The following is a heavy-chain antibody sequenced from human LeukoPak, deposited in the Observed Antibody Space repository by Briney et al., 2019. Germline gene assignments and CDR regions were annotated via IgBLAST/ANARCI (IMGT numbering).Heavy chain of an antibody. CDR1: GFTFSSYS. D-gene: IGHD3-3*01. CDR3: ARETKSQAYYDFWSGYYNYYYMDV. Sequence: GGSLRLSCAASGFTFSSYSMNWVRQAPGKGLEWVSSISSSSSYIYYADSVKGRFTISRDNAKNSLYLQMNSLRAEDTAVYYCARETKSQAYYDFWSGYYNYYYMDVWGKGTTVTVSS. CDR2: ISSSSSYI. V-gene: IGHV3-21*01. J-gene: IGHJ6*03.